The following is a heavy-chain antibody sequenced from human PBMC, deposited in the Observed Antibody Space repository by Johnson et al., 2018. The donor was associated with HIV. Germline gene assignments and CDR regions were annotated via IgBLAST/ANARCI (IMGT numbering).Heavy chain of an antibody. D-gene: IGHD3-16*02. CDR3: ARDYRGRTVDAFDV. Sequence: VQLVESGGGVVRPGGSLRLSCVASGFTFDDYGMSWVRQAPGKGLEWVSGLNWSGGSTGYADSVKGRFTISRDNSKNMLDLQMNSLRAGDAAVYYCARDYRGRTVDAFDVWGQGTLVIVSS. V-gene: IGHV3-20*04. CDR1: GFTFDDYG. CDR2: LNWSGGST. J-gene: IGHJ3*01.